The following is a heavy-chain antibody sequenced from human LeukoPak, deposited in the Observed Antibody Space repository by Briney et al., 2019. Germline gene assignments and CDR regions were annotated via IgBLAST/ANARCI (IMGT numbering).Heavy chain of an antibody. V-gene: IGHV4-61*02. Sequence: PSETLSLTCTVSGGSISSGSYYWSWIRQPAGKGLEWIGRIYTSGSTHYNPSLKSRVTISVDTSKNQFSLKLSSVTAADTAVYYCARGPYYDILTGYNNWFDPWGQGTLVTVSS. D-gene: IGHD3-9*01. CDR1: GGSISSGSYY. CDR3: ARGPYYDILTGYNNWFDP. CDR2: IYTSGST. J-gene: IGHJ5*02.